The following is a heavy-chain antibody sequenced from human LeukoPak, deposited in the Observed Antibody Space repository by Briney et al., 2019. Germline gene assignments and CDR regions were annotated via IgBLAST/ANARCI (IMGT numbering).Heavy chain of an antibody. J-gene: IGHJ4*02. CDR3: VRRSSALAYYFDC. D-gene: IGHD3-16*01. Sequence: GGSLRLSCAASGFTFSSYAMSWVRQAPGKGLEWVSSISSSSTYKYYADSVKGRFTISRDNTKNSLYLQIHSLTAEDTAVYYCVRRSSALAYYFDCWGQGTLVTVSS. CDR2: ISSSSTYK. V-gene: IGHV3-21*01. CDR1: GFTFSSYA.